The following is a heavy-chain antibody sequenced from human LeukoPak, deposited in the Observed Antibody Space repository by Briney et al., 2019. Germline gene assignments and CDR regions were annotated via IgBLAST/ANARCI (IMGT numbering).Heavy chain of an antibody. CDR3: ARERYFDWLYEFXXFDP. CDR2: IYTSGST. J-gene: IGHJ5*02. CDR1: GGSISSGSYY. D-gene: IGHD3-9*01. Sequence: SETLSLTCTVSGGSISSGSYYWSWIRQPAGKGLEWIGRIYTSGSTNYNPSLKSRVTISVDTSKNQFSLKLSSVTAADTAVYYCARERYFDWLYEFXXFDPXXQGTLVTVX. V-gene: IGHV4-61*02.